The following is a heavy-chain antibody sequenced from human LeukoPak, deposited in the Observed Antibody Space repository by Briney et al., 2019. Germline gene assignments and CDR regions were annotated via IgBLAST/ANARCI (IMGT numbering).Heavy chain of an antibody. CDR3: ARNSNENWFDP. CDR1: GYTFTGYY. J-gene: IGHJ5*02. V-gene: IGHV1-2*02. CDR2: INLNSGGT. Sequence: ASVKVSCKASGYTFTGYYMHWVRQAPGQGLEWMGWINLNSGGTNYAQKFQGRVTMTRDTLLSTVYMDLRRLRSDDTAIYYCARNSNENWFDPWGQGTLVTVSS. D-gene: IGHD1-1*01.